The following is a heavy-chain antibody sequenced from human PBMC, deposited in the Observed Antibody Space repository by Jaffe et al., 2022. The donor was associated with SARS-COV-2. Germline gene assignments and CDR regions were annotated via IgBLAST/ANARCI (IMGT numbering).Heavy chain of an antibody. J-gene: IGHJ4*02. CDR3: APYNSGWYFDF. Sequence: EVQFLESGGGLVQPGGSLRLSCEASRFTISRYAMTWVRQVPGKGLEWVSGISTSESSTNYAESVKGRFTISRDNSKNMVYLQMNSLRAEDTAVYYCAPYNSGWYFDFWGQGTLVTVSS. CDR2: ISTSESST. D-gene: IGHD5-12*01. V-gene: IGHV3-23*01. CDR1: RFTISRYA.